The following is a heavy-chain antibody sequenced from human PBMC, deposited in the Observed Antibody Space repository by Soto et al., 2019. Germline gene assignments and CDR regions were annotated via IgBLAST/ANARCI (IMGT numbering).Heavy chain of an antibody. CDR3: ARDLSGYDDHYYYYYGMDV. CDR2: TYYRSKWYN. D-gene: IGHD5-12*01. CDR1: GDSVSSNSAA. J-gene: IGHJ6*02. V-gene: IGHV6-1*01. Sequence: PSQTLSLTCAISGDSVSSNSAAWNWIRQSPSRGLEWLGRTYYRSKWYNDYAVSVKSRITINPDTSKNQFSLQLNSVTPEDTAVYYCARDLSGYDDHYYYYYGMDVWGQGTTVTVSS.